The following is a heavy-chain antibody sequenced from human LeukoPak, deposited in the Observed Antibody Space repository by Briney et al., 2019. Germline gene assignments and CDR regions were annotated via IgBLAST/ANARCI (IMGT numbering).Heavy chain of an antibody. CDR3: ARSYVATRPVDY. J-gene: IGHJ4*02. D-gene: IGHD5-12*01. V-gene: IGHV3-11*01. CDR2: ISSSGSTI. Sequence: GGSLRLSCAASGFTFSDYYMSWIRQAPGKGLEWVSYISSSGSTIYYADSVKGRFTISRDNAKNSPYLQMNSLRAEDTAVYYCARSYVATRPVDYWGQGTLVTVSS. CDR1: GFTFSDYY.